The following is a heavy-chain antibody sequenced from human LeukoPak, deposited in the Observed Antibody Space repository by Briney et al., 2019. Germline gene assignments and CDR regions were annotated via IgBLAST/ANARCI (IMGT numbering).Heavy chain of an antibody. Sequence: GGSLRLSCAASGFTFSSYGMHWVRQAPGKGLEWVAVISYDGSNKYYADSVKGRFTISRDNSKNTLYLQMNSLRAEDTAVYYCARDDNLRFLEWLSSPYYYYGMDVWGQGTTVTVSS. J-gene: IGHJ6*02. CDR3: ARDDNLRFLEWLSSPYYYYGMDV. V-gene: IGHV3-30*03. CDR1: GFTFSSYG. CDR2: ISYDGSNK. D-gene: IGHD3-3*01.